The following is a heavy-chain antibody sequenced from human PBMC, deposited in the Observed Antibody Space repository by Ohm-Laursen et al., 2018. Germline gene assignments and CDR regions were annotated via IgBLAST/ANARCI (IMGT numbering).Heavy chain of an antibody. V-gene: IGHV3-13*01. CDR3: ARGTVGAGFDY. J-gene: IGHJ4*02. CDR1: GFTFSSYD. Sequence: GSLRLSCTASGFTFSSYDMHWVRQATGKGLEWVSAIGTAGDTYYPGSVKGRFTISRENAKNSLYLQMNSLRAGDTAVYYCARGTVGAGFDYWGQGTLVTVSS. D-gene: IGHD1-26*01. CDR2: IGTAGDT.